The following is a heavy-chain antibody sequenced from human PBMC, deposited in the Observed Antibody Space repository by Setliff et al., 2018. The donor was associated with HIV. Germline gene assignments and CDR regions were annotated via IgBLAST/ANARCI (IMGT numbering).Heavy chain of an antibody. J-gene: IGHJ3*02. CDR2: IYISGTT. Sequence: LSETLSLTCTVSGGSISTSYWNWIRQPPGKGLEWIAYIYISGTTNYNPSLKSRVAISLDTSRNQFSLKLGSVTAADTAMYYCAREHCSGGSCNGFDIWGQGTMVT. CDR1: GGSISTSY. D-gene: IGHD2-15*01. V-gene: IGHV4-4*09. CDR3: AREHCSGGSCNGFDI.